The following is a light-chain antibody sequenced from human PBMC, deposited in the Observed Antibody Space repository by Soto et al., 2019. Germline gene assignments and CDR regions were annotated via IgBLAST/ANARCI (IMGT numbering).Light chain of an antibody. CDR2: DAS. CDR1: QSINRY. J-gene: IGKJ2*01. CDR3: QQYFYWPPYT. Sequence: EIVLTQSPATLSLSPGDRATLSCRASQSINRYLVWYQQKPGQAPRLLIYDASNRATGIPARFSGSGSGTEFTLTISSLQSEDSAVYFCQQYFYWPPYTFGQGTKVDIK. V-gene: IGKV3-11*01.